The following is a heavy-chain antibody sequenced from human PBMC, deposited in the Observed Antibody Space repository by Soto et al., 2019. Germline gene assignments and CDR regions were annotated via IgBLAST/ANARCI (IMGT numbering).Heavy chain of an antibody. CDR2: IYWDDDK. Sequence: QITLKESGPPLVKPTQTLTLTCTFSGFSLSTSGVGVGWIRQPPGKALEWLALIYWDDDKRYSPSLKSRLTNTKNPSINQVVTTMTNTYPVDTATNYSAHRRLESISNSCYRRGKSCFDPWGQGTLVTVSS. CDR3: AHRRLESISNSCYRRGKSCFDP. CDR1: GFSLSTSGVG. D-gene: IGHD2-2*01. V-gene: IGHV2-5*02. J-gene: IGHJ5*02.